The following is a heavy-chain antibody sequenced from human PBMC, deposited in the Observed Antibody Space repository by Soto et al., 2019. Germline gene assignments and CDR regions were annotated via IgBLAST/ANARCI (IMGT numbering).Heavy chain of an antibody. V-gene: IGHV4-30-4*02. CDR2: IYYSGST. D-gene: IGHD3-22*01. J-gene: IGHJ3*02. CDR1: GGSISSGDYY. Sequence: PSDTLSLTSTVSGGSISSGDYYWSWIRQPPGKGLEWIGYIYYSGSTYYNPSLKSRVTISVDTSKNQFSLKLSSVTAADTAVYYCARDTYYYDSSGYFSYAFDTCGELTMLTASS. CDR3: ARDTYYYDSSGYFSYAFDT.